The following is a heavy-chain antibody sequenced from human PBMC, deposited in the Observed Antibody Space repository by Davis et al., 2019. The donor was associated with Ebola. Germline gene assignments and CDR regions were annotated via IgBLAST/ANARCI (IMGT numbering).Heavy chain of an antibody. J-gene: IGHJ3*02. Sequence: GESLKISCAASGFTFSSYAMHWVRQAPGRGLEWVAFVRSHGSDDHYADSVKGRFTISRDNDKNSLSLQMNGLRGEDTALYHCARERSVAVAGTGYAFDIWGQGTMVTVSS. CDR3: ARERSVAVAGTGYAFDI. CDR2: VRSHGSDD. D-gene: IGHD6-19*01. CDR1: GFTFSSYA. V-gene: IGHV3-30*02.